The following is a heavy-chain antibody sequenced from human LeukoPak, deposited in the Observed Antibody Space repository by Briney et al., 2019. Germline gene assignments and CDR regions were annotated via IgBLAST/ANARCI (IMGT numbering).Heavy chain of an antibody. Sequence: PSETLSLTCTVSGGSISSSSYYWGWIRQPPGKGLEWIGSIYYSGSTYYNPSLKSRVTISVDTSKNQFSLKLSSVTAADTAVYYCANRYCTNDVCWAYFDYWGQGTLVTVSS. J-gene: IGHJ4*02. D-gene: IGHD2-8*01. CDR2: IYYSGST. CDR1: GGSISSSSYY. V-gene: IGHV4-39*01. CDR3: ANRYCTNDVCWAYFDY.